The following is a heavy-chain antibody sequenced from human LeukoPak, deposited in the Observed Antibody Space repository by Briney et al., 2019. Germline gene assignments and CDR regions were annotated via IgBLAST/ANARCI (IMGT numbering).Heavy chain of an antibody. V-gene: IGHV1-18*01. Sequence: ASVKVSCKASGYTFTSYGSSWVRQAPGQGLEWIGWISAYNCNTNYAQKLQGRVTMTTDTSTSTAYMELRSLRSDDTAVYYCARGGPSYGSGSDAFDIWGQGTMVTVSS. CDR1: GYTFTSYG. CDR3: ARGGPSYGSGSDAFDI. CDR2: ISAYNCNT. J-gene: IGHJ3*02. D-gene: IGHD3-10*01.